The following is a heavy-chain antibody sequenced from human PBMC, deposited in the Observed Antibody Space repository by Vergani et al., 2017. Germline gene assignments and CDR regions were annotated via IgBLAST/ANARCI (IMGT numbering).Heavy chain of an antibody. CDR2: IRRKAFGETT. CDR1: GFNLDDYS. D-gene: IGHD1-26*01. Sequence: EVQLVESGGGFVQPGRSLRLFCTVSGFNLDDYSMSWVRQAPGKGLEWVAFIRRKAFGETTQYAASVRGRFTISRDDSRGIAYLQINSLKTADTAVYYCTRGFSGSYYRGGYFDSGGKGTLVTVS. CDR3: TRGFSGSYYRGGYFDS. V-gene: IGHV3-49*04. J-gene: IGHJ4*02.